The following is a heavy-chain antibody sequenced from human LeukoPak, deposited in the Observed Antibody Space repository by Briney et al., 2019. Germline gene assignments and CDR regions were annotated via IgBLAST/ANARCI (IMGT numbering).Heavy chain of an antibody. J-gene: IGHJ4*02. Sequence: ASVKVSCKTSGYTFSVYYIQWVRQAPGLGLEWMGWINPNTGGTNYAQKFQGRVTMTRDTSISTAYMEVTRPKSDDTAIYYCARDLGFDSWGQGTLVTVSS. CDR3: ARDLGFDS. CDR1: GYTFSVYY. V-gene: IGHV1-2*02. D-gene: IGHD3-16*01. CDR2: INPNTGGT.